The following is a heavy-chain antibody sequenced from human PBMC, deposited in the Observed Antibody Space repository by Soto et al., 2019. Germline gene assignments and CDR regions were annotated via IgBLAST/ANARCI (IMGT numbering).Heavy chain of an antibody. D-gene: IGHD5-12*01. CDR2: VYWDDDK. CDR1: GFSFSTSQVG. Sequence: QITLNESGPTLVKPTQTLTLTCTFSGFSFSTSQVGVAWIRQPPGKAQEWLAIVYWDDDKRYNPSLRSRVTITYDTTRHHALLTMTDMYPVDTATFYCAHRPAGYMSGLDNGYFDFGGRGVLVTVSS. CDR3: AHRPAGYMSGLDNGYFDF. J-gene: IGHJ4*02. V-gene: IGHV2-5*02.